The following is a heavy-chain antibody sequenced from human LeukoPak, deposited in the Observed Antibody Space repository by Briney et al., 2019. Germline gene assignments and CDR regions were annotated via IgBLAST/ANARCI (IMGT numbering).Heavy chain of an antibody. CDR2: IIPIFGTA. Sequence: ASVKVSCKASGGTFSNYAISWVRQAPGQGLEWMGGIIPIFGTANYAQVFQGRVTITADKSTSTAYMELSSLRSEDTAVYYCARVGRRDGYNWDYWGQGTLVTVSS. D-gene: IGHD5-24*01. J-gene: IGHJ4*02. CDR1: GGTFSNYA. CDR3: ARVGRRDGYNWDY. V-gene: IGHV1-69*06.